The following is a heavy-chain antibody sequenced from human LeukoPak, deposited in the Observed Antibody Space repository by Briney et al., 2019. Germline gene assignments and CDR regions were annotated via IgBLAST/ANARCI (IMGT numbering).Heavy chain of an antibody. Sequence: GGSLRLSCAASGFTFSSYAMHWVRQAPGKGLEXXXVISYDGSNKYYADSVKGRFTISRDNSKNTLYLQMNSLRAEDTAVYYCARGSHYYDSSGYYISGYWGQGTLVTVSS. CDR3: ARGSHYYDSSGYYISGY. V-gene: IGHV3-30-3*01. J-gene: IGHJ4*02. CDR1: GFTFSSYA. CDR2: ISYDGSNK. D-gene: IGHD3-22*01.